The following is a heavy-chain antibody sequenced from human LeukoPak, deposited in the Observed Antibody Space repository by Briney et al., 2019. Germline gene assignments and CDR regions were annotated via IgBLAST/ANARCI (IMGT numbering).Heavy chain of an antibody. J-gene: IGHJ6*03. V-gene: IGHV1-69*13. D-gene: IGHD6-19*01. CDR1: GGTFSSYA. Sequence: GASVKVSCKASGGTFSSYAISWVRQAPGQGLEWMGGIIPIFGTANYAQKFQGRVTITADESTSTAYMELSSLRSEDTAVYYCARDERTVYSSGWYGGGRNHGTRRDYYYYMDVWGKGTTVTVSS. CDR3: ARDERTVYSSGWYGGGRNHGTRRDYYYYMDV. CDR2: IIPIFGTA.